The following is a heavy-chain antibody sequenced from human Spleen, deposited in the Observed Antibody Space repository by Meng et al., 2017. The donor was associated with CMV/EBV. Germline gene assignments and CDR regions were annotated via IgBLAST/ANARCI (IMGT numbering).Heavy chain of an antibody. J-gene: IGHJ5*02. CDR2: IYYSGRT. Sequence: VSGGSISSGDYFWSWIRQPPGKGLEWIGYIYYSGRTYYNPSLKSRVTISVETSKNQFSLKLSSVTAADTAVYYCAREYTSSSNWFDPWGQGTLVTVSS. V-gene: IGHV4-30-4*08. CDR1: GGSISSGDYF. D-gene: IGHD6-6*01. CDR3: AREYTSSSNWFDP.